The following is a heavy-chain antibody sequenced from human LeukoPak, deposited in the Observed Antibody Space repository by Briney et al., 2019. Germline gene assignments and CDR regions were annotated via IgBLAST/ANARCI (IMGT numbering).Heavy chain of an antibody. D-gene: IGHD2-21*02. V-gene: IGHV3-30*18. CDR1: GFTFSSYS. CDR2: MSNSGENT. J-gene: IGHJ4*02. Sequence: SGGSLRLSCAASGFTFSSYSMQWVRQTPGKGLEWVGIMSNSGENTFYGEAVKGRFTISRDNSQNTLYLQMNSLRPEDTALYHCAKEVDCPSDCLFFHSWGQGTLVTVSS. CDR3: AKEVDCPSDCLFFHS.